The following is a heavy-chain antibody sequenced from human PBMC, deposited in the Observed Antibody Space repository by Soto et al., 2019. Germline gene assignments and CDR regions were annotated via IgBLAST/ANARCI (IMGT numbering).Heavy chain of an antibody. J-gene: IGHJ6*02. CDR2: IIPFFGTS. V-gene: IGHV1-69*01. CDR3: ARVGHITNYGMAV. Sequence: QVQLVQSGAEVKKPGSSGKVSCEASGGTFSSYPINWVRQAPGQGLEWMGGIIPFFGTSNYAQKFQGRVTITATDSTSTAYMELRSLRSEDTAVYSCARVGHITNYGMAVWGQGTTVTVSS. D-gene: IGHD1-26*01. CDR1: GGTFSSYP.